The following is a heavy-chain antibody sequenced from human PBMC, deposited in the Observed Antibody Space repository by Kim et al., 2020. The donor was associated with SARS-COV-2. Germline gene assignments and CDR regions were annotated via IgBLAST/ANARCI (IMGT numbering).Heavy chain of an antibody. Sequence: SETLSLTCTVSGGSISSSSYYWGWIRQPPGKGLEWIGSIYYSGSTYYNPSLKSRVTISVDTSKNQFSLKLSSVTAADTAVYYCARQWLAAAGIHLDPWGQGTLVTVSS. CDR1: GGSISSSSYY. D-gene: IGHD6-13*01. CDR3: ARQWLAAAGIHLDP. J-gene: IGHJ5*02. V-gene: IGHV4-39*01. CDR2: IYYSGST.